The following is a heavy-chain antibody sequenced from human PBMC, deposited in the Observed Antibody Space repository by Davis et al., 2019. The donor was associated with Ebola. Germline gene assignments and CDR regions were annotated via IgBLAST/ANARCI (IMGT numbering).Heavy chain of an antibody. CDR1: GFTFSSYE. Sequence: GESLKISCAASGFTFSSYEMNWVRQAPGKGLEWVSYISSSGSTIYYADSVKGRFTISRDNSKNTLYLQMGSLRAEDTAVYYCARRDGAHGAVYWGQGTLVTVSS. V-gene: IGHV3-48*03. CDR3: ARRDGAHGAVY. J-gene: IGHJ4*02. D-gene: IGHD4-17*01. CDR2: ISSSGSTI.